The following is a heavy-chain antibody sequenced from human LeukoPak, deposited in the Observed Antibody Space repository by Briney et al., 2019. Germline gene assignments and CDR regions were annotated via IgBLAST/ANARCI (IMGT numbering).Heavy chain of an antibody. CDR2: IYSGGST. D-gene: IGHD1-26*01. CDR3: ARWAYSGSFYYFDY. V-gene: IGHV3-53*01. Sequence: GGSLRLSCAASGFTVSSNYMGWVRQAPGKGLEWVSIIYSGGSTYYADSVKGRFTISRDNSKNTLYLQMNSLRAEDTAVYYCARWAYSGSFYYFDYWGQGTLVTVSS. J-gene: IGHJ4*02. CDR1: GFTVSSNY.